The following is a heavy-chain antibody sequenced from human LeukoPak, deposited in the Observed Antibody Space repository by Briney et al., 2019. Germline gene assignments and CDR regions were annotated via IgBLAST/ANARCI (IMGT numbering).Heavy chain of an antibody. V-gene: IGHV3-23*01. J-gene: IGHJ4*02. CDR3: AKDLRKPDY. Sequence: GGSLRLSCAASGFTFSSDPMSWVRQAPGKGLEWVSAIGGDGTSTYYADPVKGRFTISRDNSKNTLYLQMNSLRVEDTAIYYCAKDLRKPDYWGPGTLVTVSS. CDR1: GFTFSSDP. CDR2: IGGDGTST.